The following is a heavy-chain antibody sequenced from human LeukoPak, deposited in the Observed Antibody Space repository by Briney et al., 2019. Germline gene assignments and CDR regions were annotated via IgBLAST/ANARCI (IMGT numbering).Heavy chain of an antibody. CDR3: ARAKGYSNYYWFDP. J-gene: IGHJ5*02. CDR2: IYTSGST. Sequence: SETLSLTCTVSGGSISSYYWSWIRQPAGKGFEWIGRIYTSGSTNYNPSLKSRVTISVDKSKNQFSLKLSSVTAADTAVYYCARAKGYSNYYWFDPWGQGTLVTVSS. V-gene: IGHV4-4*07. CDR1: GGSISSYY. D-gene: IGHD4-11*01.